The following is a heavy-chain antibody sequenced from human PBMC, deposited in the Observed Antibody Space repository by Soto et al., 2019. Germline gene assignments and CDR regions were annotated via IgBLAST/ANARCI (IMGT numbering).Heavy chain of an antibody. Sequence: QVQLQESGPGLVKPSETLSLTCTVSGGSISNYYWSWIRQPPGKGLEWIGYIYYSGSTNNDPSLKSRVAISVDTSKNHFSLKLISVTAADTAVYFCARHRRQAGTFDYLGQGTLVTVSS. J-gene: IGHJ4*02. V-gene: IGHV4-59*08. CDR1: GGSISNYY. D-gene: IGHD6-19*01. CDR2: IYYSGST. CDR3: ARHRRQAGTFDY.